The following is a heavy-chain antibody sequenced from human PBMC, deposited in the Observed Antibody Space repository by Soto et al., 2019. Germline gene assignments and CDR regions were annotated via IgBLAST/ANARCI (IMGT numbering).Heavy chain of an antibody. CDR1: GFTFHYYW. D-gene: IGHD3-22*01. CDR2: VKPDGSAT. CDR3: ARDRERVTVNGGIALGAMQV. Sequence: GGSLRLSCAASGFTFHYYWMTWVRQAPGKGLEWVANVKPDGSATFYADSLKGRFTVSRDNANNSVSLQMHSLRADDTAVYYCARDRERVTVNGGIALGAMQVWGHGTTVTVSS. V-gene: IGHV3-7*03. J-gene: IGHJ6*02.